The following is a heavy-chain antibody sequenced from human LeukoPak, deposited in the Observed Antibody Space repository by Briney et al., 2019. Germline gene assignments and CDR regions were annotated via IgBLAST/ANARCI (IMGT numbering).Heavy chain of an antibody. D-gene: IGHD3-10*01. V-gene: IGHV4-34*01. J-gene: IGHJ4*02. CDR1: GGSFSGYY. CDR3: ARGRASRGVITIGFDY. Sequence: SETLSLICAVYGGSFSGYYWSWIRQPPGKGLEWIGEINHSGSTNYNPSLKSRVTISVDTSKNQFSLKLSSVTAAATAVYYCARGRASRGVITIGFDYWGQGTLVTVSS. CDR2: INHSGST.